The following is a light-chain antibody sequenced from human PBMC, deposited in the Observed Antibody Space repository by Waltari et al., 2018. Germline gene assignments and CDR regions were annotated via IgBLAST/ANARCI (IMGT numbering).Light chain of an antibody. CDR2: EVN. V-gene: IGLV2-14*03. J-gene: IGLJ2*01. Sequence: QSALTQPASVSGSPGQSITIPCPGTSSDVGGYNYVPGYQQHPGKAPKLLIYEVNKRPEGLSDRFSGSKAGNTASLTISGLQTEDEADYYCSSQTSRNTRLFGGGTKLTVL. CDR1: SSDVGGYNY. CDR3: SSQTSRNTRL.